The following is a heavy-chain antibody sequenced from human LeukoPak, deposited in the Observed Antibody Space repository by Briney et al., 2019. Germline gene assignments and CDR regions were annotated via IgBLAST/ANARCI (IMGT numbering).Heavy chain of an antibody. Sequence: GRSLRLSCAASGFTFSSYAMHWVRQAPGKGLEWVAVISYDGSNKYYADSVKGRFTISRDNSKNTLYLQINNLRAEDTAMYYCARRGGLDWYLDLWGRGTLVTISS. CDR3: ARRGGLDWYLDL. V-gene: IGHV3-30*14. D-gene: IGHD2-15*01. CDR1: GFTFSSYA. J-gene: IGHJ2*01. CDR2: ISYDGSNK.